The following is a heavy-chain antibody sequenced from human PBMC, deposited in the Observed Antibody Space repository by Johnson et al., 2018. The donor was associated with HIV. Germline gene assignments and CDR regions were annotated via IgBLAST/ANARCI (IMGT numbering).Heavy chain of an antibody. CDR1: GFTFSSYA. V-gene: IGHV3-30*04. CDR2: ISYDGSNK. Sequence: QMQLVESGGVVVQPGGSLRLSCAASGFTFSSYAMHWVRQAPGKGLEWVAVISYDGSNKYYADSVKGRFTISRDNSKNTLYLQMNSLRAEDTAVYYCARDAPDSGSYHAFDIWGQGTMVTVSS. J-gene: IGHJ3*02. D-gene: IGHD1-26*01. CDR3: ARDAPDSGSYHAFDI.